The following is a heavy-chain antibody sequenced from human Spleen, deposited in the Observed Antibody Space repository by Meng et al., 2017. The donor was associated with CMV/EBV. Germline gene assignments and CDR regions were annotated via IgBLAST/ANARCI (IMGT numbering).Heavy chain of an antibody. Sequence: SETLSLTCTVSGGSVSSGSYHWSWIRQPPGKELEWIGQIFNAGSATYNPSLKSRVTISADTSKNQFSLKLASVTAADTAVYFCVAYLVGIGGRGSWGQGTLVTSPQ. CDR1: GGSVSSGSYH. J-gene: IGHJ5*02. CDR2: IFNAGSA. D-gene: IGHD1-26*01. CDR3: VAYLVGIGGRGS. V-gene: IGHV4-61*01.